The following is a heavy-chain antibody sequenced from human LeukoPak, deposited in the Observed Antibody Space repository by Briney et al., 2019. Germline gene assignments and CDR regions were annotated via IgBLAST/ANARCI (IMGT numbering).Heavy chain of an antibody. CDR2: IRYDGSNK. CDR3: AKSHIVGLMVYAIDY. CDR1: GITFSNSW. V-gene: IGHV3-30*02. D-gene: IGHD2-8*01. J-gene: IGHJ4*02. Sequence: GGSLRLSCTTSGITFSNSWMSWVRQAPGKGLEWVAFIRYDGSNKYYADSVKGRFTISRDNSKNTLYLQMNSLRAEDTAVCYCAKSHIVGLMVYAIDYWGQGTLVTVSS.